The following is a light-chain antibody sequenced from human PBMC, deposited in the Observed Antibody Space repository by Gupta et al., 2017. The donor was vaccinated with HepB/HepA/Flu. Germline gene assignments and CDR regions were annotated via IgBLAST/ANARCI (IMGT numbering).Light chain of an antibody. CDR3: QQYSNWPPRT. CDR1: QSVSSS. Sequence: EIVMTQSPATLSVSPGERVTLSYRASQSVSSSLAWYQQKPGQAPRPLIYGASTRATGIPARFSGSGSGTEFTLTISSLQSEDFAVYYCQQYSNWPPRTFGQGTKVEVK. CDR2: GAS. V-gene: IGKV3-15*01. J-gene: IGKJ1*01.